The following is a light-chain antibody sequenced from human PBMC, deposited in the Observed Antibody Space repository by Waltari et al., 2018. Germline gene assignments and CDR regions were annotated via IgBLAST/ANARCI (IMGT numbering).Light chain of an antibody. J-gene: IGKJ2*01. CDR3: QQYNNWPLMYT. CDR2: GAS. CDR1: QSVSSN. V-gene: IGKV3-15*01. Sequence: EIVMTQSPATLSVSPGERATLSCRASQSVSSNLAWYQQKPGQAPRLRIYGASTRATGIPARFSGSGSGTEFTLTISSVQSEDFAAYYCQQYNNWPLMYTFGQGTKLEIK.